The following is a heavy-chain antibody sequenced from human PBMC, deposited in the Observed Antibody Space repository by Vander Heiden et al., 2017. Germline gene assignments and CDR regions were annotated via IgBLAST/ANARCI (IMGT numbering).Heavy chain of an antibody. J-gene: IGHJ3*02. D-gene: IGHD2-15*01. V-gene: IGHV3-21*01. CDR1: GFTFSSHS. CDR3: ARDGVVAASGAFDI. Sequence: EVQLVESGGGLVKPGGSLRLSCAASGFTFSSHSMNWVRQAPGKGLGWVSSISSSSSYIYYADSVKGRFTISRDNAKNSLYLQMNSLRAEDTAVYYCARDGVVAASGAFDIWGQGTMVTVSS. CDR2: ISSSSSYI.